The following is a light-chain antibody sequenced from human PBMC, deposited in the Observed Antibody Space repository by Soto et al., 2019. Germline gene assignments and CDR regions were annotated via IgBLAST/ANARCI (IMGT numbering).Light chain of an antibody. CDR1: QSVSSY. CDR2: GAR. Sequence: EIVLTQAPATLSLSPGERATLSCRASQSVSSYLAWYQQKPGQAPRLLFYGARYRAAGIPDRFSGSGSGTDFTLTISRLEPEDFAVYYCQQHGSSPPITFGQGTRLEIK. CDR3: QQHGSSPPIT. V-gene: IGKV3-20*01. J-gene: IGKJ5*01.